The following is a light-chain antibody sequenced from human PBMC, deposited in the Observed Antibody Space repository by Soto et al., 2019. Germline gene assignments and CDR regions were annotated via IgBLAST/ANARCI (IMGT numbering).Light chain of an antibody. Sequence: ALRMTQSPSSFSASTGDRVTITCRASQGISSYLAWYQQKPGKAPKLLIYAASTLQSGVPSRFSGSGSGTDFTLTISCLQSEDFATYYCQQYYSYPWTFGQGTKVDI. V-gene: IGKV1-8*01. J-gene: IGKJ1*01. CDR3: QQYYSYPWT. CDR2: AAS. CDR1: QGISSY.